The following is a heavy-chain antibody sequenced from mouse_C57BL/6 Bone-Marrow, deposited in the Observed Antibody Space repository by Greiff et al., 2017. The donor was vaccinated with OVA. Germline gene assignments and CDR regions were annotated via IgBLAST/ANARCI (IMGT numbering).Heavy chain of an antibody. CDR3: ARGGLPGGY. J-gene: IGHJ2*01. CDR1: GFTFSSYG. Sequence: DVKLQESGGDLVKPGGSLKLSCAASGFTFSSYGMSWVRQTPDKRLEWVATISSGGSYTYYPDSVKGRFTISRDNAKNTLYLQMSSLKSEDTAMYYCARGGLPGGYWGQGTTLTVSS. CDR2: ISSGGSYT. V-gene: IGHV5-6*02. D-gene: IGHD5-5*01.